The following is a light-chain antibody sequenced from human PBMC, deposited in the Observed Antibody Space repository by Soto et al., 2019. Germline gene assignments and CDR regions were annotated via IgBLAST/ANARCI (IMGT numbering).Light chain of an antibody. J-gene: IGKJ4*01. CDR3: QQYKNWPALT. Sequence: EIVLTQSPATLSLSPGERATLSCRASQSLSKSLVWYQQKPGQAPRLLIYGVSTRATGVPARFSGSGSGTEFTLTLSSLQSEDSAVYYCQQYKNWPALTFGGGTKVDIK. V-gene: IGKV3-15*01. CDR1: QSLSKS. CDR2: GVS.